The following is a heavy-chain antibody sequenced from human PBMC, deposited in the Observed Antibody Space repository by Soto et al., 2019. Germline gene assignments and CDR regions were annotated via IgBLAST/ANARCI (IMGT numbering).Heavy chain of an antibody. CDR1: GYTFTSYG. D-gene: IGHD2-21*02. V-gene: IGHV1-18*04. CDR2: ISAYNGNT. CDR3: ARDVRGAYCGGDCAWD. J-gene: IGHJ4*02. Sequence: QVQLVQSGAEVKKPGASVKVSCKASGYTFTSYGISWVRQAPGQGLEWMGWISAYNGNTNYAQKLQGRVTMTTDTPTSTAYMELRSLRSDDTAVYYCARDVRGAYCGGDCAWDWGQGTLVTVSS.